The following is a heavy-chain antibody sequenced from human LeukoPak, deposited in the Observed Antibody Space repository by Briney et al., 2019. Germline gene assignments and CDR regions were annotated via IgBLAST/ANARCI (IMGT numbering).Heavy chain of an antibody. V-gene: IGHV1-69*04. Sequence: SVKVSCKASGGTFSSYAISWVRQAPGQGLEWMRRIIPILGIANYAQKFQGRVTITADKSTSTAYMELSSLRSEDTAVYYCARSGYDFDPYFYYGMDVWGQGTTVTVSS. CDR2: IIPILGIA. D-gene: IGHD5-12*01. CDR1: GGTFSSYA. J-gene: IGHJ6*02. CDR3: ARSGYDFDPYFYYGMDV.